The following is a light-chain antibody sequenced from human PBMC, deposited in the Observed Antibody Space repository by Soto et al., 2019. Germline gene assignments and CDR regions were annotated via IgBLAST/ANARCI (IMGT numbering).Light chain of an antibody. V-gene: IGLV2-14*01. Sequence: QSALTQPASVSGSPGQSITISCTGTSSDVGGYNFVSWYQHHPGKAPKLMIYEVSSRPSGVSNHFSGSKSGNTASLTISGLQAEDEADYYCSSYTSSSTLLFGTGTKLTVL. J-gene: IGLJ1*01. CDR1: SSDVGGYNF. CDR3: SSYTSSSTLL. CDR2: EVS.